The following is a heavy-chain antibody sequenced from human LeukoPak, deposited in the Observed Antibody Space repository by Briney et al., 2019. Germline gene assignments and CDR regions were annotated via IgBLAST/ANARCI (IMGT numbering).Heavy chain of an antibody. CDR1: GYTFNGYW. D-gene: IGHD3-3*01. Sequence: ASVKVSCKACGYTFNGYWMHWVRQAPGHGPEWMGVISPSGGSTIYEQKFKGRVTMTSDMSTSPVYMELSSLRSDDTAVYYCAREGVTIFGLVRTQTTKSPHRFDPWGQGTLVTVSS. CDR2: ISPSGGST. V-gene: IGHV1-46*02. CDR3: AREGVTIFGLVRTQTTKSPHRFDP. J-gene: IGHJ5*02.